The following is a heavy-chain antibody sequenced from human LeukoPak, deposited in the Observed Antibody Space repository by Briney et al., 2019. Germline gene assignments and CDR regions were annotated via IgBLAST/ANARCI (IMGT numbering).Heavy chain of an antibody. V-gene: IGHV3-15*01. CDR1: GFTSSNAW. D-gene: IGHD3-22*01. CDR3: TTDGDSSGYYGGPGY. Sequence: PGGSLRLSCAASGFTSSNAWMSWVRQAPGKGLEWVGRIKSKTDGGTTDYAAPVKGRFTISRDDSKNTLYLQMNSLKTEDTAVYYCTTDGDSSGYYGGPGYWGQGTLVTVSS. CDR2: IKSKTDGGTT. J-gene: IGHJ4*02.